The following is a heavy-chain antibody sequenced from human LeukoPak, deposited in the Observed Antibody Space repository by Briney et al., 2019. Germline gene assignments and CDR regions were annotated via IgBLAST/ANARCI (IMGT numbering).Heavy chain of an antibody. CDR2: TYPGDSDT. D-gene: IGHD6-13*01. CDR1: GFTFSSYW. V-gene: IGHV5-51*01. J-gene: IGHJ3*02. CDR3: TTAVAGTGDAFDI. Sequence: GESLKISCKGSGFTFSSYWIAWVRQMPGKGLEWMGITYPGDSDTRYSPSFQGQVIISADNSISTAYLQWSSLQASDTAMYYCTTAVAGTGDAFDIWGQGTMVTVSS.